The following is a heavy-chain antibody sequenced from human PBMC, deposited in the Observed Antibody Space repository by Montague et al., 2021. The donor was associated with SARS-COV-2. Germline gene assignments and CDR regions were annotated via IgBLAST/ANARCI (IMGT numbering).Heavy chain of an antibody. Sequence: PALVKPTQTFTLTCTVFGFSLNNRLGVTWIRQPPGKALEWLAHIFLNGEQSVTTSLKTRVTVSRDTSKNQVVLSMTNVDPADTATYYCARIRSDPPLLYLGVWDYYFGFWGQGILVSVSS. J-gene: IGHJ4*02. D-gene: IGHD3-16*02. V-gene: IGHV2-26*01. CDR2: IFLNGEQ. CDR1: GFSLNNRLG. CDR3: ARIRSDPPLLYLGVWDYYFGF.